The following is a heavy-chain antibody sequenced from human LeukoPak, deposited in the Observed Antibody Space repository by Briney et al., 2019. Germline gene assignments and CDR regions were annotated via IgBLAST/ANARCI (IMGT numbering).Heavy chain of an antibody. CDR1: GFTFSSSY. D-gene: IGHD6-13*01. CDR2: FYSGGKT. V-gene: IGHV3-53*01. J-gene: IGHJ6*02. CDR3: ARGRQLVRVPKYYYYGMDV. Sequence: GGSLRLSCEASGFTFSSSYMSWVRQAPGKGLEWVSVFYSGGKTYYTDSVKGRFTISRDNSKNTLYLQMNSLRAEDTAVYYCARGRQLVRVPKYYYYGMDVWGQGTTVTVSS.